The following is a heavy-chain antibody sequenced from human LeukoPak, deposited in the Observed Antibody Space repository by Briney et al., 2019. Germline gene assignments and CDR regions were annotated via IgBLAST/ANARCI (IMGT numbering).Heavy chain of an antibody. CDR2: ISSSSGTI. J-gene: IGHJ4*02. CDR3: ARPHQDYVWGSPDY. Sequence: PGGSLRLSCAASGFTFSTYGMHWVRQAPGKGLEWVSYISSSSGTIYYADSVKGRFTISRDNAKNSLYLQMNSLRDEDTAVYYCARPHQDYVWGSPDYWGQGTLVTVSS. CDR1: GFTFSTYG. D-gene: IGHD3-16*01. V-gene: IGHV3-48*02.